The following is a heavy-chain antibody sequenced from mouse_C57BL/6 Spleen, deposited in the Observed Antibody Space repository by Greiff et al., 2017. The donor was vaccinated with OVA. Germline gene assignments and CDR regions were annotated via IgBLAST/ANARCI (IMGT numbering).Heavy chain of an antibody. CDR3: ARSPSTGTYWYFDV. V-gene: IGHV7-3*01. CDR1: GFTFTDYY. D-gene: IGHD4-1*02. J-gene: IGHJ1*03. CDR2: IRNKANGYTT. Sequence: EVMLVESGGGLVQPGGSLSLSCAASGFTFTDYYMSWVRQPPGKALEWLGFIRNKANGYTTEYSASVKGRFTISRDNSQSILYLQMNALRAEDSATYYCARSPSTGTYWYFDVWGTVTTVTVSS.